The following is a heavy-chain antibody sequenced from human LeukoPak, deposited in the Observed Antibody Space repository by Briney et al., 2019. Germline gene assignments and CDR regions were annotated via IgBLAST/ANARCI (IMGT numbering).Heavy chain of an antibody. D-gene: IGHD6-13*01. Sequence: GGSLRLSCAASGFTFSSYWMHWVRQAPGKGLVWVSRINTDGSSTSYADSVKGRFTVSRDNAKNTLYLQMNSLRAEDTAVYYCALYSSSSSPDDHWGQGTLVTVSS. J-gene: IGHJ4*02. CDR3: ALYSSSSSPDDH. CDR2: INTDGSST. V-gene: IGHV3-74*01. CDR1: GFTFSSYW.